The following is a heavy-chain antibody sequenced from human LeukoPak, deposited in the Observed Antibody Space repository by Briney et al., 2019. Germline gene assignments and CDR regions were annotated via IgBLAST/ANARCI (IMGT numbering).Heavy chain of an antibody. Sequence: GASVNVSCKASGYTFTGYYVIWVRQAPGQGLEWMGWINPNSGSTNYAEKFQGRVTLTRDTSISTAFMGLRRLTSDDTAVYYCASSRLVWFGDFPPWGQGTLVTVSS. J-gene: IGHJ1*01. CDR1: GYTFTGYY. D-gene: IGHD3-10*01. V-gene: IGHV1-2*02. CDR2: INPNSGST. CDR3: ASSRLVWFGDFPP.